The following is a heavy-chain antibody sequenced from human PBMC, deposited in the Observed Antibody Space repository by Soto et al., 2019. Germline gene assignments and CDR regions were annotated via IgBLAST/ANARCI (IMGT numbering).Heavy chain of an antibody. V-gene: IGHV1-46*01. CDR3: ARLVMTAFDY. J-gene: IGHJ4*02. Sequence: CKSSVYTFTSYYMHWVRQAPGQGLEWMGIINPSGCSTSYAQKFQGRVTMTRDTSTSTVYMELSSLRSEDTAVYYCARLVMTAFDYWGQGTLVTVSS. D-gene: IGHD2-15*01. CDR1: VYTFTSYY. CDR2: INPSGCST.